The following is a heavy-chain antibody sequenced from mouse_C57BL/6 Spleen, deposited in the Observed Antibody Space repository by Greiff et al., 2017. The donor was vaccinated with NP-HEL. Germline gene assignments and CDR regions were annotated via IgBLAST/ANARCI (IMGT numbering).Heavy chain of an antibody. V-gene: IGHV1-26*01. CDR3: ARGGEAY. CDR2: INPNNGGT. CDR1: GYTFTDYY. Sequence: VQLQQSGPELVKPGASVKISCKASGYTFTDYYMNWVKQSHGKSLEWIGDINPNNGGTSYNQKFKGKATLTVDKSSSTAYMELRSLTSEDSAVYYCARGGEAYWGQGTLVTVSA. J-gene: IGHJ3*01.